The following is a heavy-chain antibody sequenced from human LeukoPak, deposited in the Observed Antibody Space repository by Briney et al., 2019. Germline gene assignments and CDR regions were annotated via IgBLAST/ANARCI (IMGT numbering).Heavy chain of an antibody. CDR3: STDSGRSYFHFDF. CDR1: GFGLSVLS. V-gene: IGHV1-24*01. D-gene: IGHD3-10*01. CDR2: IRPETGEP. J-gene: IGHJ4*02. Sequence: EASVKVSCKISGFGLSVLSIHWMRQAPGKGLEWVGGIRPETGEPIFAQKFRGRVTITEDTFTDTGYLELRGLTSEDTAVYYCSTDSGRSYFHFDFWGQGTLVTVSS.